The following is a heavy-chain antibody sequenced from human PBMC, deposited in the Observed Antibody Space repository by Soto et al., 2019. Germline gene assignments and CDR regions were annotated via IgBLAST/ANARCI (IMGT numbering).Heavy chain of an antibody. D-gene: IGHD6-6*01. CDR2: INPNSGGT. J-gene: IGHJ6*02. CDR1: GYTLTGYY. Sequence: ASVKVSCKASGYTLTGYYMHWVRQAPGQGLEWMGWINPNSGGTKYAQKFQGRVTMTTDTSISTAYMELSRLRSDDTAVYYCARASSIADRSLSYYGMDIWGQGTTVTVYS. CDR3: ARASSIADRSLSYYGMDI. V-gene: IGHV1-2*02.